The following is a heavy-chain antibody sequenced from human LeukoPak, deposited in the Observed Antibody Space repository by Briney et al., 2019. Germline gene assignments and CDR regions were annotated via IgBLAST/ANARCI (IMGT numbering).Heavy chain of an antibody. J-gene: IGHJ4*02. CDR2: MNPNSGNT. V-gene: IGHV1-8*01. CDR1: RYTFTSYD. Sequence: EASVKVSCKASRYTFTSYDINWVRQATGQGLEWMGWMNPNSGNTGYAQKFQGRVTMTRNTSISTAYMELSSLRSEDTAVYYCARGPNYDFWSGYYTLYYWGQGTLVTVSS. D-gene: IGHD3-3*01. CDR3: ARGPNYDFWSGYYTLYY.